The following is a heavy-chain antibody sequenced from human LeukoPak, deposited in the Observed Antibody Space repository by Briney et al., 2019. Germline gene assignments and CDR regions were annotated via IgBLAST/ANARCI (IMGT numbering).Heavy chain of an antibody. CDR2: IYYSGCT. CDR3: ARDAPVPNYDFWRGAGDAFFDI. J-gene: IGHJ3*02. Sequence: SETLSLTCTVSGGPISGYYWSWLRQPPGRGLEWIAYIYYSGCTKYNPSLKSRVTISVDTSKNQCSLKLSSVTAADTAVYYCARDAPVPNYDFWRGAGDAFFDIWGQGTMVTVSS. CDR1: GGPISGYY. V-gene: IGHV4-59*01. D-gene: IGHD3-3*01.